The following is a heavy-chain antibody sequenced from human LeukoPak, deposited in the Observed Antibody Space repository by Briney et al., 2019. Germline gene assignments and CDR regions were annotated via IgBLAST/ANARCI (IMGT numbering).Heavy chain of an antibody. Sequence: SETLSLTCTVSGGSISSCYWSWIRQPAGKGLEWIGRIYTSGSTNYNPSLKSRVTISVDTSKNQFSLKLSSVTAADTAVYYCARDYYDILTGSKTDDAFDIWGQGTMVTVSS. D-gene: IGHD3-9*01. CDR3: ARDYYDILTGSKTDDAFDI. J-gene: IGHJ3*02. CDR1: GGSISSCY. V-gene: IGHV4-4*07. CDR2: IYTSGST.